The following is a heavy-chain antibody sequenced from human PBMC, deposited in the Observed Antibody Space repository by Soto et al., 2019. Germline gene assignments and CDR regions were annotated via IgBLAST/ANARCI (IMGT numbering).Heavy chain of an antibody. CDR2: ISSTGRFI. CDR1: GFTFSDYY. Sequence: GGSLRLSCAASGFTFSDYYMSWIRQAPGKGPEWVSYISSTGRFIYYADSVKGRFTISRDNAKSSLYLQMNSLRAEDTAVYYCARGTSGYDVYYYYYMDVWGKGTTVTVSS. D-gene: IGHD5-12*01. J-gene: IGHJ6*03. V-gene: IGHV3-11*01. CDR3: ARGTSGYDVYYYYYMDV.